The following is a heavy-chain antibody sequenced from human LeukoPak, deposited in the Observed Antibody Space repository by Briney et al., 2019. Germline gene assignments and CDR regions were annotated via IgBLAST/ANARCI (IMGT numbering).Heavy chain of an antibody. J-gene: IGHJ6*03. Sequence: SQTLSLTCAISGDSVSSNSAAWNWIRQSPSRGLEWLGRTYYRSKWYNDYAVSVKSRITINPDTSKNQFSLQLNSVTPEDTAVYYCARLDSSDYYYYYYYYMDVWGKGTTVTVSS. V-gene: IGHV6-1*01. CDR3: ARLDSSDYYYYYYYYMDV. CDR2: TYYRSKWYN. CDR1: GDSVSSNSAA. D-gene: IGHD3-22*01.